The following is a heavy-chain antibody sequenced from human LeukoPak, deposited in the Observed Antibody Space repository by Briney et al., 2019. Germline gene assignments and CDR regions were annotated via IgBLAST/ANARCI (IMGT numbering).Heavy chain of an antibody. CDR2: ISVGGVST. CDR3: AKAGFITYYYYHMDV. D-gene: IGHD3-10*01. V-gene: IGHV3-23*01. J-gene: IGHJ6*03. CDR1: EFTFSSYA. Sequence: SGGSLRLSCAASEFTFSSYAMSWVRQAPGKGLEWVSAISVGGVSTYYADSVKGRFTISRDNSKNTLYLQMNSLRAEDTAVYYCAKAGFITYYYYHMDVWGKGTTVTISS.